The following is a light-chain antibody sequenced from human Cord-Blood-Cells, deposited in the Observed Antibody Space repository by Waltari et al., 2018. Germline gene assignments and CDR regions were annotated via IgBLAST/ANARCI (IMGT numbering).Light chain of an antibody. V-gene: IGKV1-33*01. CDR3: QQYDNRPTYT. J-gene: IGKJ2*01. CDR1: QDISNY. CDR2: DAS. Sequence: DIQMTQSPPPLSASVGDRVTIPCQASQDISNYLNWYQQKPGKAPKLLIYDASNVETGVPSMFSGRGSGTDLTFTISSLQPEDMATYYVQQYDNRPTYTVGQGTELEIK.